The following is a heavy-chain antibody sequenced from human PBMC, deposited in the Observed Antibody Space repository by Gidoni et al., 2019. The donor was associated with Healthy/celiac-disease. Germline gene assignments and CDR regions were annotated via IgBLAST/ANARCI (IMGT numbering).Heavy chain of an antibody. CDR3: AKGSLRHDSSGYYPINYYYYGMDV. V-gene: IGHV3-23*01. Sequence: EVQLLESGGGLVQPGGSLRLSCAASGFPFSSHAMSWVRQAPGKGLEWVSAISGSVGSTYYADSVKGRFTISRDNSKNTLYLQMNSLRAEDTAVYYCAKGSLRHDSSGYYPINYYYYGMDVWGQGTTVTVSS. CDR1: GFPFSSHA. D-gene: IGHD3-22*01. CDR2: ISGSVGST. J-gene: IGHJ6*02.